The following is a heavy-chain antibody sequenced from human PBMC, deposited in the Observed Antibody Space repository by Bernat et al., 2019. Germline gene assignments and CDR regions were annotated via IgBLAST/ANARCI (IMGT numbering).Heavy chain of an antibody. CDR1: GITFSSYS. J-gene: IGHJ4*02. Sequence: EVQLVESGGGLVKPGGSLRLSCATSGITFSSYSMNWVRQAPGKGPEYLSSILGSGDSTQYANSVKGRFIISRDNSKNTLYLHMGILRPDDMAVYYCARDKDGGYAFDHWGQGTLVTVSS. V-gene: IGHV3-64*01. CDR2: ILGSGDST. CDR3: ARDKDGGYAFDH. D-gene: IGHD5-12*01.